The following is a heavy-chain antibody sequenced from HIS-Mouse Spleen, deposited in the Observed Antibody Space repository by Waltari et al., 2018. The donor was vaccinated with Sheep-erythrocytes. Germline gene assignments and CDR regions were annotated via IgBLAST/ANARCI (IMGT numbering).Heavy chain of an antibody. D-gene: IGHD1-26*01. CDR2: IYYSGST. CDR1: GGSISSYY. V-gene: IGHV4-59*08. J-gene: IGHJ4*02. Sequence: QVQLQESGPGLVKPSETLSLTCTVSGGSISSYYWSWIRQPPGKGLEWIGYIYYSGSTNSHPSLKSRVTISVDTSKNQFSLKLSSVTAADTAVYYCARLELGQFDYWGQGTLVTVSS. CDR3: ARLELGQFDY.